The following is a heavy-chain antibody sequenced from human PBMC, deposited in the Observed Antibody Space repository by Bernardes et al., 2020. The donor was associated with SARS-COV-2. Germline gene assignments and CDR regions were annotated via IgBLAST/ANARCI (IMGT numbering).Heavy chain of an antibody. J-gene: IGHJ6*02. V-gene: IGHV4-39*01. Sequence: SETLSLTCTVSGGSISSSSYYWGWIRQPPGKGLEWIGSIYYSGSTYYNPSLKSRVTISVDTSKNQFSLKLSSVTAADTAVYYCARAHYDFWSGYPNYYYYYGMDVWGQGTTVTVSS. D-gene: IGHD3-3*01. CDR2: IYYSGST. CDR3: ARAHYDFWSGYPNYYYYYGMDV. CDR1: GGSISSSSYY.